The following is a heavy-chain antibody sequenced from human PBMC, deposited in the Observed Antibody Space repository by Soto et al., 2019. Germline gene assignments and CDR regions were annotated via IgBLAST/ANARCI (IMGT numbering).Heavy chain of an antibody. CDR2: IVPMFGTS. V-gene: IGHV1-69*06. CDR3: NRGSEYDFWSGYL. J-gene: IGHJ4*02. CDR1: GGTSTRYA. Sequence: QERLVQSGAEVRKPGSSVKVSCKVTGGTSTRYAINWVRQAPGQGLEWMGGIVPMFGTSKYAQKFQGRVTMTADTATNIAYMELRSLRSEDRAVYYCNRGSEYDFWSGYLGGQGTLVSVSS. D-gene: IGHD3-3*01.